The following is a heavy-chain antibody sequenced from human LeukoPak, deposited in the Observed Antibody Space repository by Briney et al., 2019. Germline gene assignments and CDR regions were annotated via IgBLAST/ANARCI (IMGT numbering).Heavy chain of an antibody. CDR2: ISYDGSNK. CDR3: AKDLGY. J-gene: IGHJ4*02. Sequence: PGRSLRLSCAASEFTFSSYGMHWVRQAPGKGLEWVAVISYDGSNKYYADSVKGRFTISRDNSKNTLYLQMNSLRAEDTAVYYCAKDLGYWGQGTLVTVSS. CDR1: EFTFSSYG. V-gene: IGHV3-30*18.